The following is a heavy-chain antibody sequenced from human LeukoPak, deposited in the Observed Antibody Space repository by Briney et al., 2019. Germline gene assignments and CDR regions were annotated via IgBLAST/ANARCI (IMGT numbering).Heavy chain of an antibody. Sequence: ASVKVSCKCSGYTLTELSMHWVRQAPGKGLESMGGFDPEDGETIYAQKFQGRVTMTEDTSTETAYMELSSLRSEDTAVYYCGTAELLSFRRGYFDFWGQGTLVSVSS. CDR1: GYTLTELS. V-gene: IGHV1-24*01. D-gene: IGHD3-10*01. CDR2: FDPEDGET. CDR3: GTAELLSFRRGYFDF. J-gene: IGHJ4*02.